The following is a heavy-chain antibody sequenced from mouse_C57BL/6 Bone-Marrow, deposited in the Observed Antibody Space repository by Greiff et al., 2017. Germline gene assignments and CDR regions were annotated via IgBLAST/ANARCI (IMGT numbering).Heavy chain of an antibody. Sequence: VQLQQSGAELVKPGASVKLSCKASGYIFTEYTIHWVKQRSGQGLEWIGWFYPGSGSIKYNERFKDKATLTADKSSNTVYMKLSRLTSEDSAVYFCARHERYYDYEGYFDYWGQGTTLTVSS. CDR2: FYPGSGSI. V-gene: IGHV1-62-2*01. J-gene: IGHJ2*01. CDR1: GYIFTEYT. CDR3: ARHERYYDYEGYFDY. D-gene: IGHD2-4*01.